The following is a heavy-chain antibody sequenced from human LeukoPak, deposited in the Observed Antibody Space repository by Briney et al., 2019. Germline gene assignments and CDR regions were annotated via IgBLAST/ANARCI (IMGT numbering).Heavy chain of an antibody. V-gene: IGHV3-48*01. CDR3: AKDRSSSWYGSFDY. CDR2: ISSSSSTI. D-gene: IGHD6-13*01. CDR1: GFTFNTYS. Sequence: GGSLRLSCAASGFTFNTYSMNWVRQAPGKGLEWVSYISSSSSTIYYADSVKGRITISRDNSKNTVYLQMNSLRPEDTAVYYCAKDRSSSWYGSFDYWGQGTLVTVSS. J-gene: IGHJ4*02.